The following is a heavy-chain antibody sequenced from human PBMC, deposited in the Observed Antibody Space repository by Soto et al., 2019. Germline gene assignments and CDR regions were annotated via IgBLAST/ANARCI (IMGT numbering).Heavy chain of an antibody. CDR1: GFTFRGYE. CDR3: VRALNWGRRNGMDV. D-gene: IGHD3-16*01. V-gene: IGHV3-48*03. CDR2: ISSGGGTI. Sequence: EVQLVESGGGLVQPGGSLRLSCAASGFTFRGYEMSWLRQAPGKGLAWVSYISSGGGTIYYADSVKGRFTISRDNAENSLHLQMNSLRAEDTAVYYCVRALNWGRRNGMDVWGQGTTVTVSS. J-gene: IGHJ6*02.